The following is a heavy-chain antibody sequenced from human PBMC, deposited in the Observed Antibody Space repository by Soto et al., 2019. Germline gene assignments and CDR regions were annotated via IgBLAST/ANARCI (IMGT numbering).Heavy chain of an antibody. J-gene: IGHJ5*02. CDR3: AHIPNYYQYDWFDP. D-gene: IGHD3-16*01. CDR2: IYWDDDK. CDR1: GFSLTTRGVG. V-gene: IGHV2-5*02. Sequence: QITLKESGPTLVKPTQTRTLTCTFSGFSLTTRGVGVGWIRQPPGKPLVCLALIYWDDDKRYSPSLKSRLSITKETSKNQVVLTMPNVDPVDTATYYCAHIPNYYQYDWFDPWGQGTLVSVSS.